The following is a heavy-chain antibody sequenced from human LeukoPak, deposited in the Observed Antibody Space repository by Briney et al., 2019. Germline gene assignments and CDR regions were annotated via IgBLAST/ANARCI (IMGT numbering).Heavy chain of an antibody. J-gene: IGHJ4*02. Sequence: ASVKVSCKASGYTFSAYGISWVRQAPGQGLEGMGWSSVYNGNTKYAQKLQGRVTMTTDTSTSTAYMELRSLRSDDTAVYYCARDSHIAEVAYYFDYWGQGTLVTVSS. CDR2: SSVYNGNT. D-gene: IGHD6-13*01. CDR3: ARDSHIAEVAYYFDY. CDR1: GYTFSAYG. V-gene: IGHV1-18*01.